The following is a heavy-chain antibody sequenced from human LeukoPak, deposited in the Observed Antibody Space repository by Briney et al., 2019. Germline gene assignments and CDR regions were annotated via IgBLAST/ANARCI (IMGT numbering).Heavy chain of an antibody. Sequence: GESLKISCKGSGYSFTNYWITWVRQMPGKGLEWVGRIDPRDSYTSYSTSFQGHVTISADKSISTAYLQWTSLKASDTAMYYCARLYKLTTLDYWGQGTQVTVSS. J-gene: IGHJ4*02. D-gene: IGHD4-17*01. CDR2: IDPRDSYT. V-gene: IGHV5-10-1*01. CDR3: ARLYKLTTLDY. CDR1: GYSFTNYW.